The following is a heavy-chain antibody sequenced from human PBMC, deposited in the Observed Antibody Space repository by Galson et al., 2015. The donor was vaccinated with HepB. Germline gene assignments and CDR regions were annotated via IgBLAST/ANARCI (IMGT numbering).Heavy chain of an antibody. J-gene: IGHJ4*02. CDR1: GFTFSIND. V-gene: IGHV3-23*01. Sequence: SLRLSCAVSGFTFSINDMSWVRQAPGKGLEWVSTLSVRGGNTYYADFVKGRFTVSRDNSKNTAYLQMNSLRAADTAVYYCAKGGWLEYWGPGTLVTVSS. CDR3: AKGGWLEY. D-gene: IGHD5-18*01. CDR2: LSVRGGNT.